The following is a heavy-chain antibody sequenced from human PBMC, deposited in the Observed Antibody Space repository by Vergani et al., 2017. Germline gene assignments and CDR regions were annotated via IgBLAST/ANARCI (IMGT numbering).Heavy chain of an antibody. Sequence: QVQLVQSGAEVKKPGASVKVSCKASGYTFTSYDINWVRQATGQGLEWMGWMNPNSGNTGYAQKFQGRVTMTRNTSISTAYMELSSLRSEDTAVYYCARGYVGITIFGVVIRPYYFDYWGQGTLVTVSS. D-gene: IGHD3-3*01. J-gene: IGHJ4*02. CDR1: GYTFTSYD. CDR2: MNPNSGNT. V-gene: IGHV1-8*01. CDR3: ARGYVGITIFGVVIRPYYFDY.